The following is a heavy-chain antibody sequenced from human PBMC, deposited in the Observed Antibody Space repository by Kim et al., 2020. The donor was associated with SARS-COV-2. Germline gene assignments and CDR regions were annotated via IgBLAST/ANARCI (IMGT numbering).Heavy chain of an antibody. J-gene: IGHJ4*02. D-gene: IGHD5-12*01. CDR3: ARTRDGYNYVGLGY. Sequence: AQRFQGRVTITADKSTSTAYMELSSLRSEDTAVYYCARTRDGYNYVGLGYWGQGTLVTVSS. V-gene: IGHV1-69*02.